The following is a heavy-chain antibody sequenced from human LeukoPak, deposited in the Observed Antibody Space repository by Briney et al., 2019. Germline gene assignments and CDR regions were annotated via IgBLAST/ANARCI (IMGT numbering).Heavy chain of an antibody. J-gene: IGHJ4*02. Sequence: PGGSLRLSCAASGFTFSSYAMGWVRQAPGKGLEWVSAISGSGGSTYYADSVKGRFTISRDNSKNTLYLQMNSLRAEDTAVYYCAKDGSYVDTAMVDYWGQGTLVTVSS. D-gene: IGHD5-18*01. V-gene: IGHV3-23*01. CDR2: ISGSGGST. CDR3: AKDGSYVDTAMVDY. CDR1: GFTFSSYA.